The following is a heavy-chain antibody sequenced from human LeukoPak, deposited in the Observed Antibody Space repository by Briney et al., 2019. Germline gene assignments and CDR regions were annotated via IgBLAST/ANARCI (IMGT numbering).Heavy chain of an antibody. D-gene: IGHD4-11*01. J-gene: IGHJ4*02. CDR1: GFIVSSSY. CDR3: VRGHYSNTL. Sequence: GGSLRLSCAASGFIVSSSYMSWVRQPPGKGLEWVSGIYTDGSTYYADSVQGRFTISRDNSKSTLYHQMNSLRAEDTSVYYCVRGHYSNTLGGQGTLVTVSS. CDR2: IYTDGST. V-gene: IGHV3-66*01.